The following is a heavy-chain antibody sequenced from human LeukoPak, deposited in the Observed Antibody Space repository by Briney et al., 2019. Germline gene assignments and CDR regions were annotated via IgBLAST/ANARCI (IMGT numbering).Heavy chain of an antibody. J-gene: IGHJ6*02. V-gene: IGHV4-4*07. Sequence: SETLSLTCTVSGGSISSYYWSWIRQPAGKGLEWIGRIYTSGSTNYNPSLKSRVTMSVDTSKNQFSLKLSSVTAADTAVYYCARDNSILRYFDWLFDGGYYYGMDVWGQGTTVTVSS. CDR1: GGSISSYY. CDR2: IYTSGST. D-gene: IGHD3-9*01. CDR3: ARDNSILRYFDWLFDGGYYYGMDV.